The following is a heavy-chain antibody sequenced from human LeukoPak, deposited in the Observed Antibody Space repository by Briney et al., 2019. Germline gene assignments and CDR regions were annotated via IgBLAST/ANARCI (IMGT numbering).Heavy chain of an antibody. CDR1: GFTLSSYA. V-gene: IGHV3-23*01. CDR3: AKEPPYYDSSGYPSGYFDY. Sequence: GGSLRLSCAASGFTLSSYAMSWVRQAPGKGLEWVSAISGSGGSTYYADSVKGRFTIPRHNSKNTLYLQMNSLRAEDTAVYYCAKEPPYYDSSGYPSGYFDYWGQGTLVTVSS. CDR2: ISGSGGST. D-gene: IGHD3-22*01. J-gene: IGHJ4*02.